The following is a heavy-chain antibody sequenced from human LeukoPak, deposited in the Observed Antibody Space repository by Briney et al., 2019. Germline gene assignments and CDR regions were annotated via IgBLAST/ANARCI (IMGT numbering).Heavy chain of an antibody. V-gene: IGHV1-8*01. CDR2: MNPNSGNT. CDR1: GYTFTSYD. J-gene: IGHJ4*02. CDR3: ARDSVYDFWSGVSFDY. Sequence: ASVKVSCKASGYTFTSYDINWVRQATGQGLEWMGWMNPNSGNTGYAQKFQGRVTMTRNTSISTAYMELSSLRSEDTAVYYCARDSVYDFWSGVSFDYWGQGTLVTVSS. D-gene: IGHD3-3*01.